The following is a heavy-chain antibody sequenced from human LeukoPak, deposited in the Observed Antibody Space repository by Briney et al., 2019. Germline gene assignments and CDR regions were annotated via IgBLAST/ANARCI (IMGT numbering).Heavy chain of an antibody. CDR3: AKNGDRGAYCTGGTCYPYFYYYMDV. J-gene: IGHJ6*03. CDR2: ISSSSSYI. V-gene: IGHV3-21*04. Sequence: GSLRLSCAASGFTFSSYSMNWVRQAPGKGLEWVSSISSSSSYIYYADSVKGRFTISRDNAKNSLYLQMNSLRAEDTAIYYCAKNGDRGAYCTGGTCYPYFYYYMDVWGKGTAVTI. CDR1: GFTFSSYS. D-gene: IGHD2-15*01.